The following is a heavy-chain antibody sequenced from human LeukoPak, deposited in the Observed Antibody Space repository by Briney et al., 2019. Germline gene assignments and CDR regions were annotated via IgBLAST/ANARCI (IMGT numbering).Heavy chain of an antibody. D-gene: IGHD6-6*01. Sequence: PGGSLRLSCAASGLTFSSHAMSWVCQAPGKGLEWVSTISSSGGSTYYADSVKGRFTISRDKSKNTLYLQMNSLRAEDTALYYCAKGIVLYYFDYWGQGTLVTVSS. CDR3: AKGIVLYYFDY. CDR1: GLTFSSHA. V-gene: IGHV3-23*01. CDR2: ISSSGGST. J-gene: IGHJ4*02.